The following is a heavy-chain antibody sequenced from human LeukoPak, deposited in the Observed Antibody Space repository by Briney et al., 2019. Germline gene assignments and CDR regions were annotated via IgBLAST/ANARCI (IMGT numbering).Heavy chain of an antibody. CDR1: GFTFSSYP. V-gene: IGHV3-23*01. Sequence: PGGSLRLSCAASGFTFSSYPMSWVRQAPGKGLEWVSFIDASGGSIYYADSVKGRFTVSRDNSKSTLYLQMNSLIAEDMAVYFCAKRTLEGASDFWGQGTMVTVSS. J-gene: IGHJ3*01. D-gene: IGHD1-14*01. CDR3: AKRTLEGASDF. CDR2: IDASGGSI.